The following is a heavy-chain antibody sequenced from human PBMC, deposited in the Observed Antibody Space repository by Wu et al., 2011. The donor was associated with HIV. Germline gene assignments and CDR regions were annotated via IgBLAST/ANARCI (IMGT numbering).Heavy chain of an antibody. CDR3: ARADEDTMVRGWPNWFDP. Sequence: QVQLVQSGAEVKKPGSSVKVSCKASGATFSSYAISWVRQAPGQGLAWMGWISTYNGDTNYAQKLQGRVTMTTDTSTSTAYMELRSLRSDDTAVYYCARADEDTMVRGWPNWFDPWGQGTLVTVSS. CDR1: GATFSSYA. V-gene: IGHV1-18*01. D-gene: IGHD3-10*01. J-gene: IGHJ5*02. CDR2: ISTYNGDT.